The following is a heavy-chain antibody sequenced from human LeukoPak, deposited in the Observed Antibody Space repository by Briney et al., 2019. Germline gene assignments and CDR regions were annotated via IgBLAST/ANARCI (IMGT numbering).Heavy chain of an antibody. D-gene: IGHD3-10*01. J-gene: IGHJ4*02. CDR3: ARNYGSGSLYYFDY. Sequence: GGSLRLSCAASGFTFSSYWMIWVRQAPGKGLEGVANIEQDGSEKYYVDSVKGRCTISRDNAKNSLYLQMNSLRAEDTAVYYCARNYGSGSLYYFDYWGQGTLVTVSS. CDR2: IEQDGSEK. V-gene: IGHV3-7*01. CDR1: GFTFSSYW.